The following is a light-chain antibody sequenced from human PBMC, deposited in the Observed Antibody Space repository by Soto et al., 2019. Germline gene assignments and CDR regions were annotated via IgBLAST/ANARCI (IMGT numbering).Light chain of an antibody. CDR3: QSYDSSLSVNYV. CDR2: GNS. Sequence: QSALTQPPSVSGTPGQRVTISCSGGSSNIGSNYVYWYQQLPGTAPKLLIYGNSNRPSGVPDRFSGSKSGTSASLAITGLQAEDEADYYCQSYDSSLSVNYVFGTGTKVT. CDR1: SSNIGSNY. J-gene: IGLJ1*01. V-gene: IGLV1-40*01.